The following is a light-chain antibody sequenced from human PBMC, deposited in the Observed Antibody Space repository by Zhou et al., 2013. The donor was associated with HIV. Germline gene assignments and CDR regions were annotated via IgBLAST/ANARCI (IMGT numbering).Light chain of an antibody. V-gene: IGKV3-15*01. CDR3: QQYHDRPPALT. J-gene: IGKJ4*01. Sequence: EIMMTQSPATVSVSPGERVTLSCRASQSIANNLAWYRQKPGQAPRLLIYGASTRATGIPTRISGSGAWTEFTLTISSVQSEDFAVYYCQQYHDRPPALTFGGGTKVEIK. CDR2: GAS. CDR1: QSIANN.